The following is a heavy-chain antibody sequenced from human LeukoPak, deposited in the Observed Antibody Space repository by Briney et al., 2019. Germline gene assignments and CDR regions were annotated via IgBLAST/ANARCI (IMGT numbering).Heavy chain of an antibody. D-gene: IGHD2-2*02. J-gene: IGHJ2*01. Sequence: PGGSLRLSCAASGFTFSSYSMNWVRQAPGKGLEWVSSISSSSSYIYYADSVKGRFTISRDNAKNSLYLQMNSLRAEDTAVYYCASYGCSSTSCYRGWYFDLWGRGTLVTVSS. CDR1: GFTFSSYS. V-gene: IGHV3-21*01. CDR2: ISSSSSYI. CDR3: ASYGCSSTSCYRGWYFDL.